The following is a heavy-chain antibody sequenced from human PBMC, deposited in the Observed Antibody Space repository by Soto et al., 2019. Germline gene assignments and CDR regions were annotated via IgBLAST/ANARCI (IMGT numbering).Heavy chain of an antibody. Sequence: ASVKVSCKASGGTFSSYAISWVRQAPGQGLEWMGGIIPIFGTANYAQKFQGRVTITADKSTSTAYMELSSLRSEDTAVYYCARESQLELSFYYGMDVWGQGTTVTVSS. CDR1: GGTFSSYA. V-gene: IGHV1-69*06. D-gene: IGHD1-1*01. CDR3: ARESQLELSFYYGMDV. J-gene: IGHJ6*02. CDR2: IIPIFGTA.